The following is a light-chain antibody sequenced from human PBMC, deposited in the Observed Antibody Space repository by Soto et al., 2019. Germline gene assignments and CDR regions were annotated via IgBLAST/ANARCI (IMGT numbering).Light chain of an antibody. Sequence: QSVLAQPPSISAAPGQKVTISCSGSSSNIGGNYVSWHQHVPRTAPKLLIYDNYKRASGSPDRFSASKSGTSATLGITGLQTGDEADYYCGTWESSLDTVVFGGGTKLTVL. CDR2: DNY. J-gene: IGLJ2*01. V-gene: IGLV1-51*01. CDR3: GTWESSLDTVV. CDR1: SSNIGGNY.